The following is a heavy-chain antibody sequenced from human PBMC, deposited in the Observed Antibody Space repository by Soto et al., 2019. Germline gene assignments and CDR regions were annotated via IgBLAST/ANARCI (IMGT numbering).Heavy chain of an antibody. J-gene: IGHJ3*02. CDR1: GFTFSSYW. CDR3: ARDPGPSGRKMGLDAFDI. CDR2: INGDGSSI. Sequence: GGSLRLSCAASGFTFSSYWMHWVRQAPGKGLVWVSRINGDGSSITYADSVKGRFIISRDNAKNTLHLQMNSLRPDDTAVYYCARDPGPSGRKMGLDAFDIWGQGTMVTVSS. V-gene: IGHV3-74*01. D-gene: IGHD1-26*01.